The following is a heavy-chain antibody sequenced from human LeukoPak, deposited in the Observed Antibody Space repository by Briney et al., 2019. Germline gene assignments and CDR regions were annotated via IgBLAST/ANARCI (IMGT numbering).Heavy chain of an antibody. Sequence: GGSLRLSCAASGFTFSSYGMHWVRQAPGKGLEWVAFIRYDGSNKYYADSVKGRFTISRDNSKNTLYLQMNSLRAEDTAVYYCAKGHTTTFGVVIRNYYYMDVWGKGTTVTVS. CDR3: AKGHTTTFGVVIRNYYYMDV. D-gene: IGHD3-3*01. CDR1: GFTFSSYG. CDR2: IRYDGSNK. V-gene: IGHV3-30*02. J-gene: IGHJ6*03.